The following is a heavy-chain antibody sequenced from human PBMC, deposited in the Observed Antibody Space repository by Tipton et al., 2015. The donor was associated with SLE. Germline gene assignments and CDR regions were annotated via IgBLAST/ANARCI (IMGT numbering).Heavy chain of an antibody. CDR3: ARDGERWFDP. J-gene: IGHJ5*02. CDR1: GGSFSGYY. V-gene: IGHV4-34*01. CDR2: INHSGST. Sequence: TLSLTCAVYGGSFSGYYWSWIRQPPGKGLEWIGEINHSGSTNYNPSLKSRVTISVDTSKNQFSLKLGSVTAADTAVYYCARDGERWFDPWGQGTLVTVSS. D-gene: IGHD7-27*01.